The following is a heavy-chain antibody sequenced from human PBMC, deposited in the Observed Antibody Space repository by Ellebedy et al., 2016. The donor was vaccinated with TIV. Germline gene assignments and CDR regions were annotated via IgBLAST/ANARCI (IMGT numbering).Heavy chain of an antibody. Sequence: PGGSLRLSCAASGFTFSTYSMNWVRQAPGKGLEWVSYISATTSNIYYADSVKGRFTISRDNAKNSLYLQMNSLRDEDTAVYYCARGGIYDYGDYPDFWGQGTLVTVSS. CDR3: ARGGIYDYGDYPDF. V-gene: IGHV3-48*02. J-gene: IGHJ4*02. CDR1: GFTFSTYS. CDR2: ISATTSNI. D-gene: IGHD4-17*01.